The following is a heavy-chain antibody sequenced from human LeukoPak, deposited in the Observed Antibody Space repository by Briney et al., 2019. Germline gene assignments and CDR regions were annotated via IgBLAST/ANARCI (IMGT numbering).Heavy chain of an antibody. CDR1: GFTFSSYT. J-gene: IGHJ6*03. D-gene: IGHD6-25*01. CDR3: ARFAAGGSYYYYMDV. CDR2: IGTSSSTI. Sequence: GGSLRLSCAASGFTFSSYTMNWVRQPPGEGLEWVSNIGTSSSTIYYADSVKGRFTISRDNAKNSLYLQMNSLRADDTAVYYCARFAAGGSYYYYMDVWGKGTTVTVSS. V-gene: IGHV3-48*01.